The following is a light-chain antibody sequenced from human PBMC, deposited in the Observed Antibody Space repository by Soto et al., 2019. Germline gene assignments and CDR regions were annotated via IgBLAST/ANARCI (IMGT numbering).Light chain of an antibody. CDR1: SSDVGGYNY. Sequence: QSALTQPASVSGSPGQSITISCTGTSSDVGGYNYVSWYQLHPGKAPKLMVYEVSYRPSGVSNRFSGSKSGNTASLTISGLQAEDEADYYCSSYTSSGGVFGTGTKVTVL. J-gene: IGLJ1*01. V-gene: IGLV2-14*01. CDR3: SSYTSSGGV. CDR2: EVS.